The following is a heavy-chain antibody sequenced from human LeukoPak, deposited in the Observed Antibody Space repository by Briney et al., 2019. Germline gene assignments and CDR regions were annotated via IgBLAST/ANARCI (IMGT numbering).Heavy chain of an antibody. CDR1: GFTFSSYA. Sequence: GGSLGLSCAASGFTFSSYAMSWVRQAPGKGLEWVSGISGSGDNTYYADSVKGRFTISRDNSKNTLYVQVNSLGTEDTAAYYCAKVYRSYGLLSEFDYWGQGTLVTVSS. CDR2: ISGSGDNT. CDR3: AKVYRSYGLLSEFDY. V-gene: IGHV3-23*01. J-gene: IGHJ4*02. D-gene: IGHD5-18*01.